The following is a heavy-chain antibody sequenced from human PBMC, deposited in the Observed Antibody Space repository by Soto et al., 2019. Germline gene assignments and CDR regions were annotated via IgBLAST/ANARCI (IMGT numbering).Heavy chain of an antibody. V-gene: IGHV4-30-2*06. CDR3: ARATVSRKGYYDATDYYYFDY. CDR2: IYYSGST. J-gene: IGHJ4*02. D-gene: IGHD3-22*01. CDR1: GGSISSGGFS. Sequence: QLQLQESGSGLVKPSQTLSLTCAVSGGSISSGGFSWSWIRQSPGKGLELIGYIYYSGSTYYNPSLKSRVTMSVDRSKNEFSLRLSSVTAADTAVYYCARATVSRKGYYDATDYYYFDYWGQGTLVTFSS.